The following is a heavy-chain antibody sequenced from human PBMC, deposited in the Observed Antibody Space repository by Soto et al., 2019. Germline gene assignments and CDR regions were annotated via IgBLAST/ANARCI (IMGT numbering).Heavy chain of an antibody. Sequence: GGSLRLSCVASGFTFSGYAMSWVRQAPGKGLQWVSAIRDTGGYTYYADSVKGRFTISRDNSKSTLFLQMDSLTADDSALYYCAKPSHEMLTGYSPFDRWGQGTLVTVSS. D-gene: IGHD3-9*01. J-gene: IGHJ4*02. CDR2: IRDTGGYT. CDR1: GFTFSGYA. V-gene: IGHV3-23*01. CDR3: AKPSHEMLTGYSPFDR.